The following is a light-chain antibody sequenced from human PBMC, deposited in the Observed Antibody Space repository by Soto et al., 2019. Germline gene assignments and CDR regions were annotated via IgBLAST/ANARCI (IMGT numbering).Light chain of an antibody. CDR3: SSYAGSNNSV. CDR2: EVS. CDR1: SSDVGGYNS. Sequence: QSALTQPPSASGSPGQSVTISCTGTSSDVGGYNSVSWYQHHPGKAPKLMIYEVSKRPSGVPDRFSGSKSANTASLTVSGLLAEDEADYYCSSYAGSNNSVFGTGTKLTVL. J-gene: IGLJ1*01. V-gene: IGLV2-8*01.